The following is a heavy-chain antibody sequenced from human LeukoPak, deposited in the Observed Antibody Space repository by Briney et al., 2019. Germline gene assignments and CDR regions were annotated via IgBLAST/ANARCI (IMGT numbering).Heavy chain of an antibody. V-gene: IGHV1-69*04. CDR2: IIPILGIA. D-gene: IGHD3-22*01. J-gene: IGHJ6*02. CDR1: GGTFSSYA. CDR3: AMAKGYYDSSGYGMDV. Sequence: SVKVSCKASGGTFSSYAISWVRQAPGQGLEWMGRIIPILGIANYAQKFQGRVTITADKSTSTAYMELSSLRPEDTAVYYCAMAKGYYDSSGYGMDVWGQGTTVTVSS.